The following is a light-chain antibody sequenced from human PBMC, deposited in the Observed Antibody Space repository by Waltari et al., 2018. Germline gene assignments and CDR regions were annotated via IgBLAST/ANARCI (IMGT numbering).Light chain of an antibody. CDR2: GAS. J-gene: IGKJ4*01. Sequence: EIVLAQSPDTLSLSPGERATLPCRASQSVSSNDLTWYQQKPGQAPRLLIFGASSRATGIPDRFSGSGSGTDFTLTISSLQAEDVAVYYCQQYSSTPLTFGGGTKVEIK. CDR3: QQYSSTPLT. CDR1: QSVSSND. V-gene: IGKV3-20*01.